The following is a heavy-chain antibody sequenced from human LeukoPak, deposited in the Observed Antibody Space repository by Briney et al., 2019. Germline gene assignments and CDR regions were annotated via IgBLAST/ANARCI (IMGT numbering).Heavy chain of an antibody. CDR3: ASYLRDATSLDY. CDR2: ISAYNVNT. D-gene: IGHD2-15*01. Sequence: GASVKVSCKASGYTFTSYGISWVPQAPGQGLEWMGWISAYNVNTNYAQKLQGRVTMTTDTSTSTAYMELRSLRSDDTAVYYCASYLRDATSLDYWGQGTLVTVPS. J-gene: IGHJ4*02. V-gene: IGHV1-18*01. CDR1: GYTFTSYG.